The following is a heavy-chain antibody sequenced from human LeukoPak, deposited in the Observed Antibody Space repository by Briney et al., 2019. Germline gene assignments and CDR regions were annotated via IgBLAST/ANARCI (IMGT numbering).Heavy chain of an antibody. Sequence: SSETLSLTCTVSGGSISSGGYYWSWIRQHPGKGLEWIGYIYYSGSTYYNPSLKSRVTISVDTSKNQFSLKLSSVTAADTAVYYCAKDGSGSYSYYFDYWGQGTLVTVSS. CDR1: GGSISSGGYY. J-gene: IGHJ4*02. V-gene: IGHV4-31*03. D-gene: IGHD1-26*01. CDR2: IYYSGST. CDR3: AKDGSGSYSYYFDY.